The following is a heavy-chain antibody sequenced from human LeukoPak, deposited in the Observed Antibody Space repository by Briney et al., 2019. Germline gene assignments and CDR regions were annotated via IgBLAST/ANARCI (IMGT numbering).Heavy chain of an antibody. Sequence: ASVKVSCKASGYTFTGYYMHWVRQAPGQGLEWMGWINPNSGGTNYAQKFQGRVTMTRDTSISTAYMELSRLRSDDTAVYYCARVREMATINYFDYWGQGTLVTVS. CDR2: INPNSGGT. D-gene: IGHD5-24*01. J-gene: IGHJ4*02. CDR3: ARVREMATINYFDY. V-gene: IGHV1-2*02. CDR1: GYTFTGYY.